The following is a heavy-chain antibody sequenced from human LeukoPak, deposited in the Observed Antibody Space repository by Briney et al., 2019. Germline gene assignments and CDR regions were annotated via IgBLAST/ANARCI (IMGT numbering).Heavy chain of an antibody. D-gene: IGHD3-10*01. CDR3: ARDRANDYFDY. J-gene: IGHJ4*02. CDR2: IIGSGGST. V-gene: IGHV3-23*01. CDR1: GFSLTGFP. Sequence: GGSLRLSCGGSGFSLTGFPMSWIRQAPGKGLEWVSSIIGSGGSTYYADSVKGRFTISRDNSKNTLYLQMNSLRAEDTAVYYCARDRANDYFDYWGQGTLVTVSS.